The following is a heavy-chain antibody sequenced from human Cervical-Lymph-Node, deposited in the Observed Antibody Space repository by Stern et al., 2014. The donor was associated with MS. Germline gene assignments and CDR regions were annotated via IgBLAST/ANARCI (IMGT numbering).Heavy chain of an antibody. Sequence: QVQLQESCPGLVKPSGTLSLTCAVSGGSISSSNWWSWVRQPPGKGLEWIGQIYNSGSPNYTPSLKSRVTISVDKSKNQFSLKLSSVTAADTAVYYCARISSSWRLYYFDYWGQGTLVTVSS. CDR2: IYNSGSP. CDR1: GGSISSSNW. D-gene: IGHD6-13*01. V-gene: IGHV4-4*02. CDR3: ARISSSWRLYYFDY. J-gene: IGHJ4*02.